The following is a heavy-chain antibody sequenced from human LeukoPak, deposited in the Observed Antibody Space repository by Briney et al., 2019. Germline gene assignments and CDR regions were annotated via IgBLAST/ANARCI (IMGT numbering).Heavy chain of an antibody. V-gene: IGHV3-7*01. J-gene: IGHJ4*02. CDR3: VTTSRNVPFDY. CDR2: INPDGRSK. Sequence: GGSLRLSCAASGFAFNSYWMSWVRQTPGKGLEWLASINPDGRSKQYVDSVKGRFTISRDNAKNSLYLQMNSLRVDDTAMYYCVTTSRNVPFDYWGQGTLVTVSS. CDR1: GFAFNSYW. D-gene: IGHD1-1*01.